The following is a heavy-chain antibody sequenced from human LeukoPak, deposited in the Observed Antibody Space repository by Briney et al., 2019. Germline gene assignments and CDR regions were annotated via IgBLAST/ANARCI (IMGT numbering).Heavy chain of an antibody. Sequence: GGSLRLSCAASGFTFSSYAMSWVRQAPGKGLEWVSAISGSGGSTYYADSVKGRFTISRDNSKNTLYLQMNSLRAEDTAVYYCARDSSYYGSGSFSDWGQGTLVTVSS. D-gene: IGHD3-10*01. CDR2: ISGSGGST. CDR3: ARDSSYYGSGSFSD. J-gene: IGHJ4*02. V-gene: IGHV3-23*01. CDR1: GFTFSSYA.